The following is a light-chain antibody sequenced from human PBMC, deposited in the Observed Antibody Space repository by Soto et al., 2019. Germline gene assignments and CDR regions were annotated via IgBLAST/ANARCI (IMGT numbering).Light chain of an antibody. Sequence: DIQMTQSPSSVSASVGDRGTITCRASQGISSYLAWYQQKPGKAPNLLIYAASSLHSGVPSRFGGSGSGTDFTLTISSLQPEDFATYFCQQANSFPLTFGGGTKVEIK. CDR2: AAS. CDR3: QQANSFPLT. CDR1: QGISSY. J-gene: IGKJ4*01. V-gene: IGKV1-12*01.